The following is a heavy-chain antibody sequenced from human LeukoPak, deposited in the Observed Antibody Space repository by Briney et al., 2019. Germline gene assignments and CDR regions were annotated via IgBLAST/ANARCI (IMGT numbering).Heavy chain of an antibody. D-gene: IGHD5-18*01. CDR3: ARHETALFDY. V-gene: IGHV4-59*08. CDR2: IYYSGSA. J-gene: IGHJ4*02. CDR1: GGSIGSYY. Sequence: SETLSLTCTVSGGSIGSYYWSWIRQPPGKGLEWIGYIYYSGSANYNPSLKSRVTISVDTSKNQFSLKLSSVTAADTAVYYCARHETALFDYWGQGTLVTVSS.